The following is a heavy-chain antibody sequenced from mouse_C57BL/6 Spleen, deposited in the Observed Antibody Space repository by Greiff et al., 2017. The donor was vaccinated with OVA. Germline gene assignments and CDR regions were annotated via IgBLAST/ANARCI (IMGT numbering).Heavy chain of an antibody. CDR1: GYTFTSYW. J-gene: IGHJ2*01. CDR3: ARGGIYDGYSDD. V-gene: IGHV1-64*01. Sequence: QVQLQQPGAELVKPGASVKLSCKASGYTFTSYWMHWVKQRPGQGLEWIGMIHPNSGSTNYNEKFKSKATLTVDKSSSTAYMQLSSRTSEDSAVYYCARGGIYDGYSDDWGQGTTLTVSS. D-gene: IGHD2-3*01. CDR2: IHPNSGST.